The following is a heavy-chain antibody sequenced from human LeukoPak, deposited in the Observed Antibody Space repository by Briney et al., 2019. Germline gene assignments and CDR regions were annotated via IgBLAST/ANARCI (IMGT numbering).Heavy chain of an antibody. V-gene: IGHV4-30-4*08. CDR2: IYYSGST. CDR3: ARDRDSSSSVDYYYYMDV. J-gene: IGHJ6*03. Sequence: TLSLTCTVSGGSISSGDYYWSWIRQPPGKGLEWIGYIYYSGSTYYNPSLKSRVTISVDTSKNQFSLKLSSVTAADTAVYYCARDRDSSSSVDYYYYMDVWGKGTTVTVSS. D-gene: IGHD6-6*01. CDR1: GGSISSGDYY.